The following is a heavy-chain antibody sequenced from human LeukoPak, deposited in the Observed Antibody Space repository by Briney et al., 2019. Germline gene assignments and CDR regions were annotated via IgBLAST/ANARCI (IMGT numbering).Heavy chain of an antibody. J-gene: IGHJ4*02. Sequence: KPGGSLRLSCAASGFTFSSYSMNWVRQAPGKGLEWVSSISSSSSYIYYADSVKGRFTISRDNAKNSLYLQMNSLRAEDTAVYYCATSKNHLRTVYFDYRGQGTPVTVSS. CDR2: ISSSSSYI. CDR1: GFTFSSYS. V-gene: IGHV3-21*01. D-gene: IGHD1-14*01. CDR3: ATSKNHLRTVYFDY.